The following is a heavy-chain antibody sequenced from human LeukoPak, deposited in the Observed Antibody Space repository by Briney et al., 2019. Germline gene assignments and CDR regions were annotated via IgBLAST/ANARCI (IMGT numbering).Heavy chain of an antibody. V-gene: IGHV1-46*01. Sequence: PGGSLRLSCAASGFIFRSYAMHWVRRAPGQGLEWMGIINPSGGSTSYAQKFQGRVTMTRDTSTSTVYMELSSLRSEDTAVYYCAREMGSQDYYYGMDVWGQGTTVTVSS. CDR2: INPSGGST. J-gene: IGHJ6*02. CDR1: GFIFRSYA. CDR3: AREMGSQDYYYGMDV. D-gene: IGHD2-8*01.